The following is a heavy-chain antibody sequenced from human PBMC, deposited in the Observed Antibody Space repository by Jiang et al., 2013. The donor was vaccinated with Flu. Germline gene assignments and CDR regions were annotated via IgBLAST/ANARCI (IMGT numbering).Heavy chain of an antibody. J-gene: IGHJ4*02. CDR1: GFSLSTSGVG. D-gene: IGHD2-21*02. CDR3: ARMPRWGLHRNSFDF. V-gene: IGHV2-70*11. Sequence: KPTQTLTLTCTFSGFSLSTSGVGVGWIRQPPGKALEWLARIDWDDDKYYSTSLGTRLSVSSDTSKNQIFLAMTDMDPVDTGTYYCARMPRWGLHRNSFDFWGQGALVRVSS. CDR2: IDWDDDK.